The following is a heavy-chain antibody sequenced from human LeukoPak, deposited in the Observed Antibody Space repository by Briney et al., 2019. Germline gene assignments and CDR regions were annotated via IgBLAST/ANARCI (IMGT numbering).Heavy chain of an antibody. Sequence: SETLSLTCAVYGGPFSGYYWSWLRQPPGKGLEWVGEINHSGSTNYNPSLKSRVTISVDTSKNQFSLKLSSVTAADTAVYYCARAGITFGGVPFDYWGQGTLVTVSS. CDR1: GGPFSGYY. CDR3: ARAGITFGGVPFDY. D-gene: IGHD3-16*01. V-gene: IGHV4-34*01. J-gene: IGHJ4*02. CDR2: INHSGST.